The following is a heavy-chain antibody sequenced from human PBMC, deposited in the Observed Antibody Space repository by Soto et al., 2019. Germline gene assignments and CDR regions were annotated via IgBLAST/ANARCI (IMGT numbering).Heavy chain of an antibody. D-gene: IGHD3-9*01. J-gene: IGHJ4*02. V-gene: IGHV1-18*01. CDR3: ARVTPYYDILTGYHLVDY. Sequence: WMGWISAYNGNTNYAQKLQGRVTMTTDTSTSTAYMELRSLRSDDTAVYYCARVTPYYDILTGYHLVDYWGQGTLVTVXS. CDR2: ISAYNGNT.